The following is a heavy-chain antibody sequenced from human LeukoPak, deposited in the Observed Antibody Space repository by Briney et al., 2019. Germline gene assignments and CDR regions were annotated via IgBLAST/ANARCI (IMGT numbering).Heavy chain of an antibody. Sequence: PGGSLRLSCVASGFTFRDYAMSWVRQAPGKGLEWVSGISDSGGSTYYADSVKGRFTISRDSPKNTLYLQMNSLRAEDTAVYYCAKGYYDILTGFDSWGQGTLVTVSS. CDR2: ISDSGGST. V-gene: IGHV3-23*01. CDR3: AKGYYDILTGFDS. D-gene: IGHD3-9*01. CDR1: GFTFRDYA. J-gene: IGHJ5*01.